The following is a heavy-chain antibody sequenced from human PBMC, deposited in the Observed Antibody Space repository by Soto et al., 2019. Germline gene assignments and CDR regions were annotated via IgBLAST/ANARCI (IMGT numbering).Heavy chain of an antibody. Sequence: EVQLVESGGGLVKPGGSLRLSCAASGFTFSSYSMNWVRQAPGKGLEWVSSISSSSSYIYYADSVKGRFTISRDNAKNSLYLQMNSLRAEDTAVYYCARVPIVVVVAATPEFDYWGQGTLVTVSS. CDR3: ARVPIVVVVAATPEFDY. D-gene: IGHD2-15*01. CDR2: ISSSSSYI. J-gene: IGHJ4*02. CDR1: GFTFSSYS. V-gene: IGHV3-21*01.